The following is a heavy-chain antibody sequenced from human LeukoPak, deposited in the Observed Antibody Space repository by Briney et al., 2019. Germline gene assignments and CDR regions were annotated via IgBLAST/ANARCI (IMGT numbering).Heavy chain of an antibody. CDR1: GYPFSTYT. CDR3: ARGIGAFDI. CDR2: IDTNTRNP. Sequence: ASVKVSCKASGYPFSTYTLNWVRQAPGQGLEWMGWIDTNTRNPTYAQAFTGRFVFSLDTSVSAAFLQINSLKAEDTAVYYCARGIGAFDIWGQGTMVTVSS. V-gene: IGHV7-4-1*02. J-gene: IGHJ3*02. D-gene: IGHD3-3*01.